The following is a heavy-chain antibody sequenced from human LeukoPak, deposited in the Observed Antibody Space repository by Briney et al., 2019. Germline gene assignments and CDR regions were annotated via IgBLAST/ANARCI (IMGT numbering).Heavy chain of an antibody. V-gene: IGHV1-46*01. Sequence: ASVKVSCKASGYTFTSYYMHWVRQAPGQGLEWMGIINPSGGSTSYAQKFQGRVTMTRDASTTTVYMEVSSLRSEDTAVYYCARSHSSSWQESGFDPWGQGTLVTVSS. J-gene: IGHJ5*02. D-gene: IGHD6-13*01. CDR2: INPSGGST. CDR3: ARSHSSSWQESGFDP. CDR1: GYTFTSYY.